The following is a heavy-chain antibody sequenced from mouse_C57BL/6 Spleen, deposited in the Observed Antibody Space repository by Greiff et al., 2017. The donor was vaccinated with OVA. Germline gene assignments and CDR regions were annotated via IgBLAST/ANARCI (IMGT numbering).Heavy chain of an antibody. CDR3: ASPHIDEYDVNWLAY. D-gene: IGHD2-4*01. CDR2: INPSTGGT. CDR1: GYSFTGYY. J-gene: IGHJ3*01. Sequence: VQLKQSGPELVKPGASVKISCKASGYSFTGYYMNWVKQSTEKSLEWIGEINPSTGGTTYNQKFKDKATLTVDKSSSTSYMQHKSLTSEDSAVYYCASPHIDEYDVNWLAYWGQGTLVTVSA. V-gene: IGHV1-42*01.